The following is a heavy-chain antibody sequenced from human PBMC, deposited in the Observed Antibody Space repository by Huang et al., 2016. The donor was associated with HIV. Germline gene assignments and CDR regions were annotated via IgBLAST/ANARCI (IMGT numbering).Heavy chain of an antibody. CDR2: LNPKSGKT. Sequence: QVQLVQSGPEVKKPGASVKVSCQTSGYIFSNYDINWVRQAPGQGLQWMGWLNPKSGKTAYGQKVQGRVTLTRSTSTGAAYMVLNSLTSQDTAVYYCARLTSGWYQDYWGQGTLVTVSS. J-gene: IGHJ4*02. D-gene: IGHD6-19*01. CDR1: GYIFSNYD. V-gene: IGHV1-8*01. CDR3: ARLTSGWYQDY.